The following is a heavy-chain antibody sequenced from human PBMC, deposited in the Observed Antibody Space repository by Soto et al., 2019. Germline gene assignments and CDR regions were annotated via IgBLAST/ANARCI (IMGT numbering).Heavy chain of an antibody. D-gene: IGHD2-2*01. CDR3: AKGGAQLLHYNWFDP. CDR1: GFTFSSYA. CDR2: ISGSGGST. Sequence: EVQLLESGGGLVQPGGSLRLSCAASGFTFSSYAMSWVRQAPGKGLEWVSAISGSGGSTYYADSVKGRFSISRDNSKNTLYLQMNSLRAEDTAVYYCAKGGAQLLHYNWFDPWGQGTLVTVSS. V-gene: IGHV3-23*01. J-gene: IGHJ5*02.